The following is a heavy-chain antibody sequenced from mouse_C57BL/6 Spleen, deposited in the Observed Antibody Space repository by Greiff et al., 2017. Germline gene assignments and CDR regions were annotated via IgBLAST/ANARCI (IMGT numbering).Heavy chain of an antibody. CDR2: IDPETGGT. J-gene: IGHJ1*03. CDR1: GYTFTDYE. Sequence: VQPQQSGAELVRPGASVTLSCKASGYTFTDYEMHWVKQTPVHGLEWIGAIDPETGGTAYNQKFKGKAILTAAKSSSTAYMELRSLTSEDSAVYYCTRTVVAPYFDVWGTGTTVTVSA. D-gene: IGHD1-1*01. CDR3: TRTVVAPYFDV. V-gene: IGHV1-15*01.